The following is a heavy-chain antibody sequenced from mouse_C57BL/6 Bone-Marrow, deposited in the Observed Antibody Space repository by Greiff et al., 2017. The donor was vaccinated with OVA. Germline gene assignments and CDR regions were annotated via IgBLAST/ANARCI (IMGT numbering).Heavy chain of an antibody. V-gene: IGHV1-4*01. CDR3: ARRGHYYGPFAD. D-gene: IGHD1-2*01. J-gene: IGHJ3*01. Sequence: QVQLKESGAELARPGASVKMSCKASGYTFTSYTMHWVKQRPGQGLEWIGYINPSSGYTKYNQKFKDKATLTADKSSSTAYMQLSSLTSEDSAVYYCARRGHYYGPFADWGQGTLVTVSA. CDR1: GYTFTSYT. CDR2: INPSSGYT.